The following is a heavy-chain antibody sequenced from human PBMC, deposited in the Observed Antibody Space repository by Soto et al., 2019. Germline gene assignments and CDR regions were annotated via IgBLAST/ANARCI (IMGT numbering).Heavy chain of an antibody. CDR1: GFTFSSYW. CDR3: ARTGSRPYTATGDLKNYYYYYYMDV. J-gene: IGHJ6*03. D-gene: IGHD5-18*01. Sequence: GGSLRLSCAASGFTFSSYWMSWVRQAPGKGLEWVANIKQDGSEKYYVDSVKGRFTISRDNAKNSLYLQMNSLRAEDTAVYYCARTGSRPYTATGDLKNYYYYYYMDVWGKGTTVTVSS. CDR2: IKQDGSEK. V-gene: IGHV3-7*01.